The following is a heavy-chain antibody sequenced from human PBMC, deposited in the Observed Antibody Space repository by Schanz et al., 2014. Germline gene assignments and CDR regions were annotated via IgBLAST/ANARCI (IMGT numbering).Heavy chain of an antibody. D-gene: IGHD6-13*01. J-gene: IGHJ6*02. CDR2: LSGSGGST. CDR3: AREEGWGIAAAGPKHYYYGMDV. Sequence: VQLVESGGGVVQFGRSLRLSCVASGFTFSSYGMHWVRQAPGKGLEWVSALSGSGGSTYYADSVKGRFTISRDNAKNSLYLQMNRLRAEDTAVYYCAREEGWGIAAAGPKHYYYGMDVWGQGTTVTVSS. V-gene: IGHV3-21*01. CDR1: GFTFSSYG.